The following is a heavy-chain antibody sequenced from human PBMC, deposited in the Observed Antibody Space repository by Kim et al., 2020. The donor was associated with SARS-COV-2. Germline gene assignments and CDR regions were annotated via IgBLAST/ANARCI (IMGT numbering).Heavy chain of an antibody. Sequence: GESLKISCKGSGYSFTSYWIGWVRQMPGKGLEWMGIIYPGDSDTRYSPSFQGQVTISADKSISTAYLQWSSLKASDTAMYYCARHGGVRSGYDSTDYYYYYGMDVWGQGTTVTVSS. D-gene: IGHD5-12*01. J-gene: IGHJ6*02. V-gene: IGHV5-51*01. CDR1: GYSFTSYW. CDR2: IYPGDSDT. CDR3: ARHGGVRSGYDSTDYYYYYGMDV.